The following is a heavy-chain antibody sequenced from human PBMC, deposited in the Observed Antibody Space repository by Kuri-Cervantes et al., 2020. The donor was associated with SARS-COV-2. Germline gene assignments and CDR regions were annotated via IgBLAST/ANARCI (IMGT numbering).Heavy chain of an antibody. J-gene: IGHJ3*02. D-gene: IGHD3-9*01. CDR2: INPNTGGT. V-gene: IGHV1-2*04. Sequence: ASVKVSCKASGYIFTDYYIHWVRQAPGQELEWMGWINPNTGGTNYAQKFQGWVTMTRDTSISTVYMELNRLRSDDTGVYYCARGGAARGVLRFFDWFEAFETWGQGTMVTDSS. CDR3: ARGGAARGVLRFFDWFEAFET. CDR1: GYIFTDYY.